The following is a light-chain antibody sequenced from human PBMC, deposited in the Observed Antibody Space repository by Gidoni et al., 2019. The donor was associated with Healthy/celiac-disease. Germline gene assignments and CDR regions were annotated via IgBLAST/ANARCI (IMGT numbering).Light chain of an antibody. CDR3: QSPDRPRTYVV. J-gene: IGLJ2*01. V-gene: IGLV3-25*03. Sequence: VTPGQTASITCSGDALPKQYAYWYQQKPGQAPVLVIYKDSERPSGIPERFSGSSSGTTVTLTISGIPAEDVADEHCQSPDRPRTYVVFGGGTKLTVL. CDR2: KDS. CDR1: ALPKQY.